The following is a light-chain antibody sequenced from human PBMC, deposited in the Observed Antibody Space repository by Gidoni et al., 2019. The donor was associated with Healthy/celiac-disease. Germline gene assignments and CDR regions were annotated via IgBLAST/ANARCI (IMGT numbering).Light chain of an antibody. V-gene: IGKV1-39*01. CDR2: AAS. Sequence: DIQMTQSPSSLSASVGDRVTTTCRASQSISSYLNWYQQKPGKAPKLLIYAASSLQSGVPSMFSGRGSGTDFTLTISSLQPEDVATYYYQQSYSTPWTFGQGTKVEIK. CDR3: QQSYSTPWT. CDR1: QSISSY. J-gene: IGKJ1*01.